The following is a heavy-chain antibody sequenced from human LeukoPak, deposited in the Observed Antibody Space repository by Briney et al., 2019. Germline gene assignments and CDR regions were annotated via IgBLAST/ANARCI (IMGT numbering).Heavy chain of an antibody. CDR2: ISSSSSTI. CDR3: ARQISGLWFGVFDY. D-gene: IGHD3-10*01. J-gene: IGHJ4*02. V-gene: IGHV3-48*02. Sequence: GGSLRLSCAASGFTFSGYSMNWVRQAPGKGLEWVSYISSSSSTIYYADSVKGRFTISRDNAKNSLYLQMNSLRDEDTAVYYCARQISGLWFGVFDYWGQGTLVTVSS. CDR1: GFTFSGYS.